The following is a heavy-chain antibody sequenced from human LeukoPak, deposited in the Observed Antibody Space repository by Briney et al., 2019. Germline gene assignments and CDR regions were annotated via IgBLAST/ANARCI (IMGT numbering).Heavy chain of an antibody. CDR2: ISYDGSNK. D-gene: IGHD3-3*01. CDR3: AKDRGFLEWLLYFQH. Sequence: GGSLRLSCAASGFTFSSYGMHWVRQAPGKGLEWVAVISYDGSNKYYADSVKGRFTISRDNSKNTLYLQMNSLRAEDTAVYYCAKDRGFLEWLLYFQHWGQGTLVTVSS. J-gene: IGHJ1*01. V-gene: IGHV3-30*18. CDR1: GFTFSSYG.